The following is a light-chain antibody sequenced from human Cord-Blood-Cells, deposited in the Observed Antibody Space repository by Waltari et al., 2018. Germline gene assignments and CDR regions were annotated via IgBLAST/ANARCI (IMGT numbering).Light chain of an antibody. CDR1: SSNIGSNY. Sequence: QSVLTQPPSASGTPGQRVTISCSGSSSNIGSNYVSWYQQLPGTVPKLLIYRNNQRPSGVPDRFSGSKSGTSASLAISGLRSEDEADYYCAAWDDSLSGQVFGGGTQLTVL. CDR2: RNN. J-gene: IGLJ7*01. CDR3: AAWDDSLSGQV. V-gene: IGLV1-47*01.